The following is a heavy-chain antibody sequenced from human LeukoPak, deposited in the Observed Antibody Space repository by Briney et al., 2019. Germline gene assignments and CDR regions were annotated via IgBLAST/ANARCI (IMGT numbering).Heavy chain of an antibody. CDR3: AREYYFDNSGYYGVGDY. V-gene: IGHV1-2*02. D-gene: IGHD3-22*01. Sequence: ASVKVSCKASGYTFTAYYIHWVRQAPGQGLEWMGWFNPNSGGTNYGQEFQGRVTMTRDTSISTAYMELSRLRSDDTAVYYCAREYYFDNSGYYGVGDYWGQGTLVTVSS. CDR2: FNPNSGGT. CDR1: GYTFTAYY. J-gene: IGHJ4*02.